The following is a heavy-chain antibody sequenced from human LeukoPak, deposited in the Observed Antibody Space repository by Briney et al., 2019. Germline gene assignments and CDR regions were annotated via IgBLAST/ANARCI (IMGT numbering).Heavy chain of an antibody. V-gene: IGHV3-21*01. CDR2: ISTGSSYI. CDR1: GFTLSSYS. Sequence: GSLRLSCAASGFTLSSYSMNWVRRAPGKGLEWVSSISTGSSYIDYADSVKGRFTISRDNAKKSLYLQMNSLRAEDTAVYYCARDGYKPFDYWGQGTLVTVSS. CDR3: ARDGYKPFDY. D-gene: IGHD5-24*01. J-gene: IGHJ4*02.